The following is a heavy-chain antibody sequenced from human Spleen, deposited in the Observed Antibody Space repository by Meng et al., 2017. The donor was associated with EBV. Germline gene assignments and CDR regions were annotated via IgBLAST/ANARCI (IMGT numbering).Heavy chain of an antibody. Sequence: LRLQHSALGVENPARTLSLTCVVAAYSITSCTWLRWVRQSPGKGLEWIGEIFYTGSNNYNPSLRSRVRLSVDKSKNQFSLDLRSVTAADTAVYYCARGDGVTALSGRFDFWGQGALVTVSS. V-gene: IGHV4-4*02. CDR3: ARGDGVTALSGRFDF. J-gene: IGHJ4*02. D-gene: IGHD1-26*01. CDR2: IFYTGSN. CDR1: AYSITSCTW.